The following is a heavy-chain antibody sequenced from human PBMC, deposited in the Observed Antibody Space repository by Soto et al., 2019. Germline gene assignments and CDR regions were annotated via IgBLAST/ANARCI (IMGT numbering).Heavy chain of an antibody. D-gene: IGHD6-13*01. CDR1: GFTFSSYA. Sequence: QVQLVESGGGVGQPGRSLRLSCAASGFTFSSYAMHWVRQAPGKGLEWVAGISYDGSNKYYADSVKRRFTISRDNSKNTLYLHMKSLRAEDTAVYYCAVIAAAGNFDYWGQGTLVTVSS. V-gene: IGHV3-30-3*01. J-gene: IGHJ4*02. CDR3: AVIAAAGNFDY. CDR2: ISYDGSNK.